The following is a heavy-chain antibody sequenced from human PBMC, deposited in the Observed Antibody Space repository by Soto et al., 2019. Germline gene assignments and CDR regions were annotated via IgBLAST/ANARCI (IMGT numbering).Heavy chain of an antibody. V-gene: IGHV3-30*18. CDR3: AKDHGPITMIVVAPFGY. CDR1: GFTFSSYG. CDR2: ISYDGSNK. J-gene: IGHJ4*02. D-gene: IGHD3-22*01. Sequence: QVQLVESGGGVVQPGRSLRLSCAASGFTFSSYGMHWVRQAPGKGLECVAVISYDGSNKYYADSVKGRFTISRDNSKNTLYLQMNSLRAEDTAVYYCAKDHGPITMIVVAPFGYWGQGTLVTVSS.